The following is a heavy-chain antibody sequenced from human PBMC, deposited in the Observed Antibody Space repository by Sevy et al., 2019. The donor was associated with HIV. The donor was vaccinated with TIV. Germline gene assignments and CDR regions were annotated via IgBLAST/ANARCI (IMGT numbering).Heavy chain of an antibody. D-gene: IGHD2-15*01. J-gene: IGHJ3*02. Sequence: SETLPLTCADYGGSFSGYYWSWIRQPPGKGLEWSGEINHRGSTNYNPSLKSRFTISVDTSKNQFSLKLSSVTAADTAVYYCAREGVTVVRIDIWGQGTMVTVSS. CDR2: INHRGST. V-gene: IGHV4-34*01. CDR1: GGSFSGYY. CDR3: AREGVTVVRIDI.